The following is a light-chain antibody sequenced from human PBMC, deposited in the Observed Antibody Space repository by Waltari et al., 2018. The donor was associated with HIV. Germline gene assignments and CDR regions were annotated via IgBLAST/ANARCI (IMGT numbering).Light chain of an antibody. J-gene: IGLJ2*01. CDR3: LLSYSGVRV. Sequence: QAVVTQEPSLSVSPGGTVTVTCAPFTGSVSRHHYPHWLQLKPGQAPRTLIYDTDKRHPCTACRFSGSLIGGRATLTLSGSLPDDEADYYCLLSYSGVRVFGGGTKLTV. CDR2: DTD. CDR1: TGSVSRHHY. V-gene: IGLV7-46*01.